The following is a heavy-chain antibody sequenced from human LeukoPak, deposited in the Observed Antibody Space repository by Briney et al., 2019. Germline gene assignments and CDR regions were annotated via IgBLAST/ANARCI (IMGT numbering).Heavy chain of an antibody. V-gene: IGHV4-30-4*08. CDR1: GGSISSGDYY. CDR2: IYYSGST. Sequence: SQTLSLTCTISGGSISSGDYYWCWIRHPPGKGLECIGYIYYSGSTYYNPALKSRVTISVDTSKNQFSLNLSSVTAADTAVYYCAREALTYCSSTSCYGNWFDPWGQGTLVTVSS. D-gene: IGHD2-2*01. CDR3: AREALTYCSSTSCYGNWFDP. J-gene: IGHJ5*02.